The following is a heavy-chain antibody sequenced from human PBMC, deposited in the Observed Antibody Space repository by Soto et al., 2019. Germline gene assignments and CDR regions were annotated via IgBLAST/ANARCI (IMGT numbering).Heavy chain of an antibody. J-gene: IGHJ3*02. CDR2: IIPILGIA. V-gene: IGHV1-69*02. CDR1: GGTFSSYT. CDR3: ARGSGGDAFDI. Sequence: SVKVSCKASGGTFSSYTISWVRQAPGQGLEWMGRIIPILGIANYAQKFQGRVTITADKSTSTAYMELSSLRSEDTAVYYCARGSGGDAFDIWGQGTMVTVSS. D-gene: IGHD3-3*01.